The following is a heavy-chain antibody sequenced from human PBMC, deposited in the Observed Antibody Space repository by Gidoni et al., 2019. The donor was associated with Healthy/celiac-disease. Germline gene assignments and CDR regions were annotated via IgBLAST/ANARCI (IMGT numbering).Heavy chain of an antibody. D-gene: IGHD5-12*01. J-gene: IGHJ4*02. V-gene: IGHV1-69*01. CDR2: IIPIFGTA. Sequence: VQLVQSGAEVKNPGSSVTVSCKASGGTFTRYAISWVRQAPGQGLEWMGGIIPIFGTANYAQKFQGRVTITADESTSTAYMELSSLRSEDTAVYYCARAVGDGYTEWEYWGQGTLVTVSS. CDR1: GGTFTRYA. CDR3: ARAVGDGYTEWEY.